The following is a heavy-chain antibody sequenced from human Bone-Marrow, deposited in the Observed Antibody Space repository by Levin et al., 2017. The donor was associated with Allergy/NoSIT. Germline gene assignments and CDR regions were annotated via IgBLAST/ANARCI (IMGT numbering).Heavy chain of an antibody. Sequence: PGGSLRLSCVASGFTFGDYWMSWVRQVPGKGLEWVANIKEDGSDKYHVDSVKGRFTISRDNAKNSLYLQMNSLRAEDTARYYCTRDLPGADDAFDIWGPGTMVIASS. CDR3: TRDLPGADDAFDI. J-gene: IGHJ3*02. V-gene: IGHV3-7*04. D-gene: IGHD7-27*01. CDR2: IKEDGSDK. CDR1: GFTFGDYW.